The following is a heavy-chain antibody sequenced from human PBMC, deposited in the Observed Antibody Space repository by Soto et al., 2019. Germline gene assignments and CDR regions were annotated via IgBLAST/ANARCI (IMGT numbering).Heavy chain of an antibody. D-gene: IGHD3-10*01. V-gene: IGHV1-46*01. CDR2: INHSGGKT. CDR3: ARDEYHYGSGSSYSTLDD. J-gene: IGHJ4*02. Sequence: QVQLEQSGAEVKKPGASVKVSCKASGYTLTNHYIHWVRQGPRQGPEWMGTINHSGGKTDYAQKFKCRVTLSSDTPTSTVYIELRRLRSEDTAIYYCARDEYHYGSGSSYSTLDDWGQGTLVTVSS. CDR1: GYTLTNHY.